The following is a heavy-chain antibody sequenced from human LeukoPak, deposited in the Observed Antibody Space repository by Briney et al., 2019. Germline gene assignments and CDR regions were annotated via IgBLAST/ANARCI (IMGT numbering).Heavy chain of an antibody. D-gene: IGHD4-17*01. CDR1: GGSISSGGYY. CDR2: INHSGGT. Sequence: SETLSLTCTVSGGSISSGGYYWSWIRQPPGKGLEWIGEINHSGGTNYNPSLKSRVTISLDTSKNHFSLKLTSVTAADTAVYYCASDDYGDLVNAFDIWGQGTIVTVSS. CDR3: ASDDYGDLVNAFDI. J-gene: IGHJ3*02. V-gene: IGHV4-39*02.